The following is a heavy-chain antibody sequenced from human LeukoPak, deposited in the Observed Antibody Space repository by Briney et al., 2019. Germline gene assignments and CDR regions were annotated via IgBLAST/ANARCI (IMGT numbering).Heavy chain of an antibody. D-gene: IGHD3-10*01. CDR1: GYSFTYYW. CDR3: ARVPYYGSGHGWFDP. CDR2: IYPGDSDT. V-gene: IGHV5-51*01. Sequence: GESLKISCKGSGYSFTYYWIVWVRQMPGKGLEWMGIIYPGDSDTRYSPSFQGQVTISADKSISTAYLQWSSLKASDTAIYYCARVPYYGSGHGWFDPWGQGTLVTVSS. J-gene: IGHJ5*02.